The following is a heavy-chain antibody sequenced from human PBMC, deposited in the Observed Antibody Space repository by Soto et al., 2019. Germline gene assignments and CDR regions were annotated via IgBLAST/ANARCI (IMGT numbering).Heavy chain of an antibody. Sequence: SETLSLTWAVSGGSIGSGGYSWSWIRQPPGKGLEWIGYIYHSGSTYYNPSLKSRVTISVDRSKNQFSLKLSSVTAADTAVYYCARVPDRWGQGTLVTVSS. J-gene: IGHJ5*02. CDR1: GGSIGSGGYS. CDR3: ARVPDR. D-gene: IGHD2-2*01. CDR2: IYHSGST. V-gene: IGHV4-30-2*01.